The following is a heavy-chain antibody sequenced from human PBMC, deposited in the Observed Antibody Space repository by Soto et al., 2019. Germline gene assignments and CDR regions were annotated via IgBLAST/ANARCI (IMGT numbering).Heavy chain of an antibody. J-gene: IGHJ5*02. CDR3: ARDSASGYYGDNWFDP. CDR2: IIPIFGTA. V-gene: IGHV1-69*05. CDR1: GGTFSSYA. D-gene: IGHD3-3*01. Sequence: QVQLVQSGAEVKKPGSSVKVSCKASGGTFSSYAISWVRQAPGQGLEWMGGIIPIFGTANYAQKFQGRVPIXXDESTSTAYMELSSLRSEATAVYYCARDSASGYYGDNWFDPWGQGTLVTVSS.